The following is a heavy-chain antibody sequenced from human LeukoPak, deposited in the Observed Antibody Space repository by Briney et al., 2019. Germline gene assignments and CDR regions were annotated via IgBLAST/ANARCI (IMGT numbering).Heavy chain of an antibody. CDR2: ISGSGGST. CDR3: ARDPGRSPDY. J-gene: IGHJ4*02. D-gene: IGHD1-26*01. V-gene: IGHV3-23*01. CDR1: GFTFSSYA. Sequence: GGSLRLSCAASGFTFSSYAMSWVRQTPGKGLEWVSAISGSGGSTYYTDSVKGRFTISRDNSKNTLYLQMGNLRPEDMAIYYCARDPGRSPDYWGQGTLVTVSS.